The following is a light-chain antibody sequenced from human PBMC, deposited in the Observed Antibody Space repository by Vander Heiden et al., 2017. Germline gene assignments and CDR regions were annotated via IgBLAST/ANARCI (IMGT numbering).Light chain of an antibody. CDR2: DDD. CDR1: NRGSKS. CDR3: QVWDSSSDHPSVV. J-gene: IGLJ2*01. Sequence: SYVLTQPPSVSVAPGQTARITCAGNNRGSKSVHWYQQKPGQAPVLVVYDDDDRPSGIPERFSGSNSGNSATLTISRVEAGDEADYYCQVWDSSSDHPSVVFGGGTKLTVL. V-gene: IGLV3-21*02.